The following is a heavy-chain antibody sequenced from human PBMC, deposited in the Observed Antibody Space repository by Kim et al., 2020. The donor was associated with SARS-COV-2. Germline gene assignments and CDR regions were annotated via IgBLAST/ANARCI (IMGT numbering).Heavy chain of an antibody. D-gene: IGHD1-26*01. J-gene: IGHJ3*01. CDR3: ARSRWANF. Sequence: GGSLRLSCAASGFTFNTYWMHWVRQAPGKGLEWVANIKYDGSEKNYVDSVKGRFTISRDNAKNSLYLQMNSLRAEDTAVYYCARSRWANFWGQGTMVTVSS. CDR1: GFTFNTYW. CDR2: IKYDGSEK. V-gene: IGHV3-7*01.